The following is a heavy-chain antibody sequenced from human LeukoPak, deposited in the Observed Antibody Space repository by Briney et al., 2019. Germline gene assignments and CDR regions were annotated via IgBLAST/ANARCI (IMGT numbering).Heavy chain of an antibody. CDR2: VYTSGST. Sequence: SETLSLTCTVSGDSISGGYWSWLRQPPGRGLERIGYVYTSGSTNYNPSLKSRVTISVDTSKSQFALKLSSVTAADTAVYYCAKSYFDYSTYYSYYFNLWGQGALVTVSS. V-gene: IGHV4-4*09. CDR1: GDSISGGY. D-gene: IGHD4-11*01. J-gene: IGHJ4*02. CDR3: AKSYFDYSTYYSYYFNL.